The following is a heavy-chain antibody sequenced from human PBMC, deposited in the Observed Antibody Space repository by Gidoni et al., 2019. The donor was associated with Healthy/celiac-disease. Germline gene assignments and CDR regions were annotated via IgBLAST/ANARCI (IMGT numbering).Heavy chain of an antibody. CDR3: ARGWEGGGFPRRWFDP. D-gene: IGHD2-15*01. CDR1: DVHFRGYA. V-gene: IGHV1-69*01. CDR2: IIPISGTA. J-gene: IGHJ5*02. Sequence: QVQLVQSGAEVKKPASSVMISCKASDVHFRGYAIHWVLQAPGHGLEGMGGIIPISGTANYANKFQGRVTITADESTSTAYMELSSLRSEDTAVYYCARGWEGGGFPRRWFDPWGQGTLVTVSS.